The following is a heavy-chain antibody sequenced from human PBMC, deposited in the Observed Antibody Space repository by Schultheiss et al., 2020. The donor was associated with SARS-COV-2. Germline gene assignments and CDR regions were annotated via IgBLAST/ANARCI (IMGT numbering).Heavy chain of an antibody. D-gene: IGHD3-3*01. CDR1: GFTFSSYS. V-gene: IGHV3-21*05. CDR2: ISSSSSYT. Sequence: GGSLRLSCAASGFTFSSYSMNWVRQAPGKGLEWVSYISSSSSYTNYADSVKGRFTISRDNAKNSLYLQMNNLSVDDTAVYYCANHRGFLGWFPQAWGKGTTVTVS. J-gene: IGHJ6*03. CDR3: ANHRGFLGWFPQA.